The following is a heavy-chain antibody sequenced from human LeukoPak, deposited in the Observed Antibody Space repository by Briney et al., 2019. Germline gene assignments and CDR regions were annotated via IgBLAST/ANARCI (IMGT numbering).Heavy chain of an antibody. J-gene: IGHJ6*02. CDR2: IYYSGST. V-gene: IGHV4-59*08. CDR3: ARRPAHYYGMDV. Sequence: SETLSLTCTVSGGSISSYYWSWIRQPPGKGLEWIGYIYYSGSTNYNPSLKSRVTISVDTSKNQFSLKLSSVTAADTAVYYCARRPAHYYGMDVWGQGTMVTVSS. CDR1: GGSISSYY.